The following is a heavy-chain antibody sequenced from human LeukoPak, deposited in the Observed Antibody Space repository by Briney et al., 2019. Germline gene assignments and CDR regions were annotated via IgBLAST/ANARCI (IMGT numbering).Heavy chain of an antibody. J-gene: IGHJ4*02. CDR3: VTYYFDSSGPKKNY. Sequence: PSETLSLTCAVYGGSFSGYYWSWIRQPPGKGLEWIGEINHSGSTNYNPSLKSRVTVSVDTSKKQFSLKLSSVTAADTAVYYCVTYYFDSSGPKKNYWGQGTLVTVSS. CDR2: INHSGST. D-gene: IGHD3-22*01. CDR1: GGSFSGYY. V-gene: IGHV4-34*01.